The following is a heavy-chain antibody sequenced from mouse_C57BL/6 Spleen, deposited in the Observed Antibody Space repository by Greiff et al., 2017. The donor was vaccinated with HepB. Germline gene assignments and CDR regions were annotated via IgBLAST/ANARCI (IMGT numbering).Heavy chain of an antibody. CDR3: ARRGYYGSSPHWYFEV. D-gene: IGHD1-1*01. CDR2: IYPSDSYT. CDR1: GYTFTSYW. J-gene: IGHJ1*03. V-gene: IGHV1-69*01. Sequence: QVQLQQPGAELVLPGASVKLSCKASGYTFTSYWMHWVKQRPGQGLEWIGEIYPSDSYTNYNQKFKGKSTLTVDKSSSTAYMQLSSLTSEDSAVYYCARRGYYGSSPHWYFEVWGTGTTVTVSS.